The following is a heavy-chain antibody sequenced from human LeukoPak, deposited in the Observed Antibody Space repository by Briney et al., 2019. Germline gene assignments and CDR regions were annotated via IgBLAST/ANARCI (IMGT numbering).Heavy chain of an antibody. CDR2: FSEYNGNT. Sequence: ASVKVSCKASGFRFSSYGLSWVRQAPGQGLEWMGWFSEYNGNTDYAQKFQDRVTMTTDTSTGTAYMEIRSLRSDDTAVYYCAKDVGDYVWGSYRISTYYFDYWGQGTLVTVSS. V-gene: IGHV1-18*01. CDR3: AKDVGDYVWGSYRISTYYFDY. CDR1: GFRFSSYG. J-gene: IGHJ4*02. D-gene: IGHD3-16*02.